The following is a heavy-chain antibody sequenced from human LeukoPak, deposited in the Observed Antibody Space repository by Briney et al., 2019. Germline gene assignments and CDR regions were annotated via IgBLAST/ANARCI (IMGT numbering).Heavy chain of an antibody. D-gene: IGHD2-2*01. Sequence: ASETLSLTCTVSGGSISSSSYYWGWIRQPPGKGLEWIGSIYHSGSTYYNPSLKSRVTISVGTSKNQFSMKLSSVTAADTAVYYCASLVGYCSSTSCSKNFDYWGQGTLVTVSS. CDR3: ASLVGYCSSTSCSKNFDY. V-gene: IGHV4-39*07. J-gene: IGHJ4*02. CDR2: IYHSGST. CDR1: GGSISSSSYY.